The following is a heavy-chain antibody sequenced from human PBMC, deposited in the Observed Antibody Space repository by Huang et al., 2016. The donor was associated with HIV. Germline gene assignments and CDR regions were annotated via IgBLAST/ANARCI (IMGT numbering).Heavy chain of an antibody. Sequence: EVHLLQSGGGLVQPGGSLRLSCTASGLTFSNYAMNGVRQGPGKGLEWVSSSSGSGNRTDYEEAVKRDFTISMENCDNTPYMEMRNVGVEDTATYYCTTLSDYHSGYWGQGVPVTVSS. CDR2: SSGSGNRT. CDR3: TTLSDYHSGY. D-gene: IGHD3-16*01. J-gene: IGHJ4*02. CDR1: GLTFSNYA. V-gene: IGHV3-23*01.